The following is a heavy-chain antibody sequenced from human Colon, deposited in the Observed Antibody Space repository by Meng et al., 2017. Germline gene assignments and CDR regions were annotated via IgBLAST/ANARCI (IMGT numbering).Heavy chain of an antibody. CDR3: CKSSVTTGIDAFDI. D-gene: IGHD4-17*01. V-gene: IGHV3-7*01. CDR1: GFTFSPYW. J-gene: IGHJ3*02. Sequence: GESLKISCTASGFTFSPYWMCWVRQAPGRGLEWVANIKGDGSEQYYVDSVRGRFTISRDNAKNSLYLQMNSLRDEDTAIYYCCKSSVTTGIDAFDIWGQGTMVTVSS. CDR2: IKGDGSEQ.